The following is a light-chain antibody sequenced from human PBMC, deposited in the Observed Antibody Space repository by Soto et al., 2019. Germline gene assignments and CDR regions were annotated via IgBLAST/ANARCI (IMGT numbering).Light chain of an antibody. V-gene: IGKV1-39*01. CDR3: QQTNGWPVT. J-gene: IGKJ4*01. Sequence: IQMTQSPSSLSASVGDRVTITCRASQSISNFLNWYQQRPGKAPKLLIYSASSLQSGVPSRFSGSESGTAISLPMSRRQPDDFPTYYGQQTNGWPVTFGGGTQVEIK. CDR2: SAS. CDR1: QSISNF.